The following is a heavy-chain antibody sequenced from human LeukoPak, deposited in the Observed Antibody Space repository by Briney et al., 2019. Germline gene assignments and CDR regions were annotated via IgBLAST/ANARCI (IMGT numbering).Heavy chain of an antibody. CDR1: GNTFSSYF. J-gene: IGHJ5*02. CDR3: AREERKMTTLWFDP. D-gene: IGHD3-16*01. V-gene: IGHV1-69*04. Sequence: GASVKVSCKASGNTFSSYFIHWVRQAPGQGLEWMGRIIPILGIANYAQKFQGRVTITADKSTSTAYMELSSLRSEDTAVYYCAREERKMTTLWFDPWGQGTLVTVSS. CDR2: IIPILGIA.